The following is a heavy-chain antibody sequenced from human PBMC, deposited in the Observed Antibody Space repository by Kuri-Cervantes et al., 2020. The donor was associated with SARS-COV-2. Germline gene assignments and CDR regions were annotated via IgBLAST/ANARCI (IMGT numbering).Heavy chain of an antibody. J-gene: IGHJ6*02. Sequence: SETLSLTCTVSGGSISSYYWSWIRQPPGKGLEWIGYIYYSGSTNYNPSLKSRVTISVDTSKNQFSLQLNSVTPEDTAVYYCARGRSIAALTEDYYYGMDVWGQGTTVTVSS. V-gene: IGHV4-59*12. CDR3: ARGRSIAALTEDYYYGMDV. D-gene: IGHD6-6*01. CDR2: IYYSGST. CDR1: GGSISSYY.